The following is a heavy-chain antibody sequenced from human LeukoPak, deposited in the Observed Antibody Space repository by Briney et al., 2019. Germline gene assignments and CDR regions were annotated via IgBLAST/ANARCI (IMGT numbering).Heavy chain of an antibody. CDR2: ISSSSSYI. CDR3: ARDVRGYDWDY. Sequence: GGSLRLSCAASGFTFSSYSMNWVRQAPGKGLEWVSSISSSSSYIYYADTVKGRFTISRDNAKNSLYLQMNSLRAEDTAVYYCARDVRGYDWDYWGQGTLVTVSS. J-gene: IGHJ4*02. D-gene: IGHD5-12*01. CDR1: GFTFSSYS. V-gene: IGHV3-21*01.